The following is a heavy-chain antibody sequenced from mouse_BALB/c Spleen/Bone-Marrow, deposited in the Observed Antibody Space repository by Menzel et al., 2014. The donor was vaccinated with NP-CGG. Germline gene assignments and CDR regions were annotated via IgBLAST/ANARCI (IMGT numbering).Heavy chain of an antibody. CDR2: IDPANGNT. V-gene: IGHV14-3*02. J-gene: IGHJ1*01. CDR1: GFNIKDTY. Sequence: VQLQQSGAELVKPGASVKLSCTASGFNIKDTYMHWVKQRPEQGLEWIGRIDPANGNTKYDPKFQGKATITADTSSNTAYLQLSSLTSEDTAVYYCASYRYAWYFDVWGAGTTVIVSS. CDR3: ASYRYAWYFDV. D-gene: IGHD2-14*01.